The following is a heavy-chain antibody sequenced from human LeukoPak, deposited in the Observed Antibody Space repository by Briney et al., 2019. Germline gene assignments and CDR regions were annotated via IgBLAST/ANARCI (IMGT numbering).Heavy chain of an antibody. Sequence: SETLSLTCAVYGGSFSGYYWSWIRQPPGKGLEWIGEINHSGSTNYNPSLKSRVTISVDTSKNQFSLNLTSVTAADTAVYYCARETGNYAYDSWGQGTLVTVSS. CDR1: GGSFSGYY. D-gene: IGHD4-11*01. J-gene: IGHJ4*02. CDR3: ARETGNYAYDS. V-gene: IGHV4-34*01. CDR2: INHSGST.